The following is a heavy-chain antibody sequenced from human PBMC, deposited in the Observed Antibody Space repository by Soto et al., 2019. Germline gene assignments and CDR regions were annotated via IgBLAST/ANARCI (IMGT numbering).Heavy chain of an antibody. Sequence: ASVKVSCKASGYTFTSYAMHWVRQAPGQRLEWMGWINAGNGNTKYSQKFQGRVTITRDTSASTAYMELSSLRSEDTAVYYCARPPEANYDFWSGYQFVYWGQGTLVTVSS. J-gene: IGHJ4*02. CDR2: INAGNGNT. V-gene: IGHV1-3*01. D-gene: IGHD3-3*01. CDR3: ARPPEANYDFWSGYQFVY. CDR1: GYTFTSYA.